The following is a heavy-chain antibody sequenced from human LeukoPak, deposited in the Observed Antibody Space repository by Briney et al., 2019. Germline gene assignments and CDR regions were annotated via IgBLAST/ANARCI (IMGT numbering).Heavy chain of an antibody. J-gene: IGHJ5*02. V-gene: IGHV1-18*01. CDR3: AKDIRWFSAYCGGDCYLS. CDR2: ISAYNGNT. CDR1: GYSFSSHG. Sequence: GASVKVSCKASGYSFSSHGISWVRQAPGQGLEWMGWISAYNGNTNYAEMFQGRVTMTTDTSTSTAYMDLRSLRAEDTAVYYCAKDIRWFSAYCGGDCYLSWGQGTLVTVSS. D-gene: IGHD2-21*02.